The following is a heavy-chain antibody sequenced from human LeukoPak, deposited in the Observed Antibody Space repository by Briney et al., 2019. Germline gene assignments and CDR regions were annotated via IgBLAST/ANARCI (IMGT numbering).Heavy chain of an antibody. J-gene: IGHJ5*02. V-gene: IGHV4-59*01. CDR1: GGSISSYF. CDR3: ARGGTAVTTFGWLDP. CDR2: IHYSGNT. D-gene: IGHD4-11*01. Sequence: PSETLSLTCSVSGGSISSYFWSWLRQPPGKGLEWIGYIHYSGNTNYNTPLKSRVSMSVDTSKNQFSLKLSSVTAADTAVYYCARGGTAVTTFGWLDPWGPGTLVTVSS.